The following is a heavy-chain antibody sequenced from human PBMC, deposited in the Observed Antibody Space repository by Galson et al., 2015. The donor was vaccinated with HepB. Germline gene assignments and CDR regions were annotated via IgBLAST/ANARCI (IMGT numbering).Heavy chain of an antibody. Sequence: QPGTAVKKLGESLKISCKGAAYSCSTYWIGWVREMTGRGLERVAIIYPENSDTGYTQSLQGRVTISADKSTSTAYLQWSSLKASDTAMYYCARRTNQFHQDFNWFDPWGQGTLVTVSS. CDR1: AYSCSTYW. D-gene: IGHD1-14*01. CDR2: IYPENSDT. J-gene: IGHJ5*02. CDR3: ARRTNQFHQDFNWFDP. V-gene: IGHV5-51*03.